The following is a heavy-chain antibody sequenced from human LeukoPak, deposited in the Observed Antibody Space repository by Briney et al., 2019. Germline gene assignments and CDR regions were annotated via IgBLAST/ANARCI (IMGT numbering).Heavy chain of an antibody. CDR1: GFPFSSYT. J-gene: IGHJ4*02. V-gene: IGHV3-21*01. D-gene: IGHD6-13*01. CDR2: ISSSSSYI. Sequence: GGSLRLSCAGSGFPFSSYTINWVRQAPGKGLEWVSSISSSSSYIYYADSVKGRFTISRDNAKNSLYLQMNSLRAEDTAVYYCARGAAGSYSGIDYWGQGTLVTVSS. CDR3: ARGAAGSYSGIDY.